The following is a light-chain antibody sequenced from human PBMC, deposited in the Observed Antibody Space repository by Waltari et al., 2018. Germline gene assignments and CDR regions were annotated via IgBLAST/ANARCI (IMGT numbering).Light chain of an antibody. CDR3: QQYFSSPIT. J-gene: IGKJ4*01. CDR1: RSLLDHYNSKNY. V-gene: IGKV4-1*01. Sequence: DIVVTQSPDSLALALGEQATINCKSSRSLLDHYNSKNYLAWYQQKPGQPPRVIVYWASTRESGVPDRFSGSGSGTDFNLTITTLQPEDVALYFCQQYFSSPITFGGGTRLEIK. CDR2: WAS.